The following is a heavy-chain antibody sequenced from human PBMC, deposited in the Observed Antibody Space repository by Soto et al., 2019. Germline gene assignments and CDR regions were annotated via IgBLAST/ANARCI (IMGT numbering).Heavy chain of an antibody. CDR2: TYYRSRWYS. V-gene: IGHV6-1*01. J-gene: IGHJ6*02. CDR1: GDSVSSNGAA. Sequence: QTLSLTCAISGDSVSSNGAAWNWIRQSPSRGLEWLGRTYYRSRWYSDYAVSVRSRIDINADTSKNQVSLQLNSVTPEDTAVYYCARSEEDSDYYYYGMDVWGQGTTVTVSS. D-gene: IGHD2-15*01. CDR3: ARSEEDSDYYYYGMDV.